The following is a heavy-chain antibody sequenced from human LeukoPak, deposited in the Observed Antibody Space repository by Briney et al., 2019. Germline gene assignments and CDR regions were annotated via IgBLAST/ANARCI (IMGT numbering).Heavy chain of an antibody. V-gene: IGHV4-34*01. CDR3: ARAPSIAVAGPNDAFDI. CDR2: INHSGST. J-gene: IGHJ3*02. D-gene: IGHD6-19*01. Sequence: SETLSLTCAVYGGSFSGYYWSWIRQPPGKGLKWIGEINHSGSTNYNPSLKSRVTISVDTSKNQFSLKLSSVTAADTAVYYRARAPSIAVAGPNDAFDIWGQGTMVTVSS. CDR1: GGSFSGYY.